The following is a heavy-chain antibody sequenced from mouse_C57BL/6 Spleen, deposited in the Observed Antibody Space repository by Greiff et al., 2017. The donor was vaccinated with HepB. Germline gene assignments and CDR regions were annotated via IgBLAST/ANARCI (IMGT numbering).Heavy chain of an antibody. V-gene: IGHV1-81*01. CDR1: GYTFTSYG. CDR2: IYPRSGNT. Sequence: QVQLQQSGAELARPGASVKLSCKASGYTFTSYGISWVKQRTGQGLEWIGEIYPRSGNTYYNEKLKGKATLTADKSSSTAYMELRSLTSEDSAVYFCARYYDYDGRHAMDYWGQGTSVTVSS. J-gene: IGHJ4*01. D-gene: IGHD2-4*01. CDR3: ARYYDYDGRHAMDY.